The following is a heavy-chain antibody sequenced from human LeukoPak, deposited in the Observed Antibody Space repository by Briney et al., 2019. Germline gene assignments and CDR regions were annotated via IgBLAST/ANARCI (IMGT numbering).Heavy chain of an antibody. D-gene: IGHD2-2*01. Sequence: SQTLSLTCTVSGGSISSGGYYWRWIRQHPGKGLEWIGYIYYSGSTYYNPCLKSRVTISVDTSKNQFSLKLSSVTAADTAVYYCARSGSVSAVPHFDPWGQGTLVTVSS. V-gene: IGHV4-31*03. CDR2: IYYSGST. CDR1: GGSISSGGYY. CDR3: ARSGSVSAVPHFDP. J-gene: IGHJ5*02.